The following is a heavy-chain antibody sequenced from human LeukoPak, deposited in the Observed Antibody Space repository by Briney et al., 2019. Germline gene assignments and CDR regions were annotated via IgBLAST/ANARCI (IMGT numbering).Heavy chain of an antibody. CDR3: ARDRGGYFSS. D-gene: IGHD3-9*01. CDR1: TDSISSGDYS. J-gene: IGHJ5*02. V-gene: IGHV4-30-2*01. Sequence: SQTLSLTCLVSTDSISSGDYSWSWIRQPPGKGLEWVGYIYQSGNTYYNPSLKSRVTISVDRSKNQFSLNLNSVTAADTAVYYCARDRGGYFSSWGQGTLVTVSS. CDR2: IYQSGNT.